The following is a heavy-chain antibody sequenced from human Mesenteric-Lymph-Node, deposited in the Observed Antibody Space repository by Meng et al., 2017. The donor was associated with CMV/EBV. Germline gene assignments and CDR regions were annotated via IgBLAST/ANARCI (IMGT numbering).Heavy chain of an antibody. CDR2: TYYRSKWYS. Sequence: GDSVSSNSAAWNWIRQSPSRGLEWLGRTYYRSKWYSDYALSVKSRITINPDTSKNQFSLQLNSVTPEDTAVYYCACLRSGSNGWFDPWGQGTLVTVSS. D-gene: IGHD5-12*01. CDR3: ACLRSGSNGWFDP. CDR1: GDSVSSNSAA. J-gene: IGHJ5*02. V-gene: IGHV6-1*01.